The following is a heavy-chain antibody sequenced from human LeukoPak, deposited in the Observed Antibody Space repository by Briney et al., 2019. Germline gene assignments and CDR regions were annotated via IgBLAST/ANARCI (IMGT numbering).Heavy chain of an antibody. J-gene: IGHJ4*02. V-gene: IGHV3-30*18. CDR3: AKPAGYSGYDYLFGTDRSFDY. D-gene: IGHD5-12*01. Sequence: LSGGSLRLSCAASGFNFSSYGMHWVRQAPGKGLEWVAFISYDGSNKYYADSVKGRFTISRDNSKNTLYLQMNSLRAEDTAVYYCAKPAGYSGYDYLFGTDRSFDYWGQGTLVTVSS. CDR1: GFNFSSYG. CDR2: ISYDGSNK.